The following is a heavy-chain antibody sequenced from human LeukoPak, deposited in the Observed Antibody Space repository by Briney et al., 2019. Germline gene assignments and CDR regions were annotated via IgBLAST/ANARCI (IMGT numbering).Heavy chain of an antibody. J-gene: IGHJ4*02. CDR2: IYTSGST. CDR1: GGFISSYY. CDR3: AREIDYYDSSGYGY. Sequence: SETLSLTCTVSGGFISSYYWSWIRQPAGKGLEWIGRIYTSGSTNYNPSLKSRVTMSVDTSKNQFSLELSSVTAADTAVYYCAREIDYYDSSGYGYWGQGTLVTVSS. V-gene: IGHV4-4*07. D-gene: IGHD3-22*01.